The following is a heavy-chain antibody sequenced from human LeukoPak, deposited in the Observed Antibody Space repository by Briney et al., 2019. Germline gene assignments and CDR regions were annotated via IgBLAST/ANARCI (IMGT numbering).Heavy chain of an antibody. Sequence: ASVKVSCKASGYTFTSYAMHWVRQAPGQRLEWMGWINAGNGNTKYSQKFQGRVTITRDTSASTAYMELSSPRSEDTAVYYCARKAVAGRWFDPWGQGTLVTVSS. V-gene: IGHV1-3*01. J-gene: IGHJ5*02. D-gene: IGHD6-19*01. CDR1: GYTFTSYA. CDR2: INAGNGNT. CDR3: ARKAVAGRWFDP.